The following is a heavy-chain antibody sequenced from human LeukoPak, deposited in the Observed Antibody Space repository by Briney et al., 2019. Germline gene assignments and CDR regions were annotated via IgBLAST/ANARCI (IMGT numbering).Heavy chain of an antibody. D-gene: IGHD3-22*01. CDR3: ARGNTYYYDSSGYPRDYYFDF. V-gene: IGHV1-8*01. CDR1: GYTFTNYD. J-gene: IGHJ4*02. Sequence: GASVKVSCKASGYTFTNYDINWVRQATGQGLEWMGWMNPNSGNTAYAQKFQGRVTMTRNTSINTAYMELSSLKSEDTAVYYCARGNTYYYDSSGYPRDYYFDFWGQGSQITVSS. CDR2: MNPNSGNT.